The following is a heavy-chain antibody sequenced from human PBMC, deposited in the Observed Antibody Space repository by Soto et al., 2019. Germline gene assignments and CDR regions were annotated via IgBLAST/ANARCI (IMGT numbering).Heavy chain of an antibody. Sequence: HPGGSLSLSCAASGFTFSNYAMTWVRQGPEKGLEWVSGISASGGITYYADSVKGRFTISRDNSKNMLYLQMNSLRADDTAVYFCAKDIDSSGWYNDYWGQGTLVTSPQ. CDR1: GFTFSNYA. CDR3: AKDIDSSGWYNDY. CDR2: ISASGGIT. D-gene: IGHD6-19*01. J-gene: IGHJ4*02. V-gene: IGHV3-23*01.